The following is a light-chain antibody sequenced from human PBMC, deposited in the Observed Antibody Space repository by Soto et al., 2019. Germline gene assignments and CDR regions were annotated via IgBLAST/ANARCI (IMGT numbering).Light chain of an antibody. J-gene: IGKJ1*01. Sequence: EVVMTQSPATLSVSPGERATLSCRASETVATNLAWYQQKPGQAPRLLISGASTRAAGISDRFRGSGSGTEFTLTISSLRSEDSAIYYCQQYFEWPPMTFGQGTMVEI. V-gene: IGKV3-15*01. CDR3: QQYFEWPPMT. CDR2: GAS. CDR1: ETVATN.